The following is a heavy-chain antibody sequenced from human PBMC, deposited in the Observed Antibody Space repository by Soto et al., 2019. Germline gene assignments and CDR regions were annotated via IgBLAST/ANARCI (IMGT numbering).Heavy chain of an antibody. V-gene: IGHV5-51*01. J-gene: IGHJ6*02. CDR1: GYSFTSYW. Sequence: PGESLKISCKGSGYSFTSYWIGWVRQMPGKGLEWMGIIYPGDSDSRYSPSFQGQVTTSADKSISTAYLQWSSLKASDTAMYYCAKTKANEIVVEPAAISLPPQTSYYYYGMDVSGQGTTVTVSS. CDR2: IYPGDSDS. D-gene: IGHD2-2*01. CDR3: AKTKANEIVVEPAAISLPPQTSYYYYGMDV.